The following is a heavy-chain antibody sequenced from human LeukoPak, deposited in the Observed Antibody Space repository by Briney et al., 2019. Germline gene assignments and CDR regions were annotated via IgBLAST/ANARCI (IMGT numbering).Heavy chain of an antibody. CDR1: GFTFSSYP. V-gene: IGHV3-23*01. J-gene: IGHJ4*02. Sequence: GVSLRLSCAASGFTFSSYPMIWVRQVPGKGLEWVSTLDATGAYTYYADSVRGRFTISRDNSKNTVWLQMNRLRAEDTAVYSCAKLSSEAATDYWGQGTLVTVSS. CDR2: LDATGAYT. D-gene: IGHD2-15*01. CDR3: AKLSSEAATDY.